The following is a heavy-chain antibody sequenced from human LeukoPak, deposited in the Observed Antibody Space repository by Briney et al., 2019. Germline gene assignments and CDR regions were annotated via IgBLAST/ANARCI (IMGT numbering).Heavy chain of an antibody. J-gene: IGHJ5*02. Sequence: ASVTDSCKASGYTFTRYGISWLRQAGGQEVDGMGWISAYNCNTNYAQKLQGRVTMTTDTSTSTAYMDLRSLRSDDTAVYYCARAFSSTSRGWFAPWGQGTLVTVSS. CDR2: ISAYNCNT. D-gene: IGHD2-2*01. CDR1: GYTFTRYG. CDR3: ARAFSSTSRGWFAP. V-gene: IGHV1-18*01.